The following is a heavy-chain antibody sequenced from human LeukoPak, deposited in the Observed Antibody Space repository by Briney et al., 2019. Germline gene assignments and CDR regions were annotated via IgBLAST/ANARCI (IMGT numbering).Heavy chain of an antibody. D-gene: IGHD3-22*01. J-gene: IGHJ4*02. Sequence: PGGSLRLSCAASGFTFSNYAMHWVRQAPGKGLEWVAVIFFDGSMQNFADSVKGRFTISRDNSKNTLYVQMNSLRAEDTAVYYCARDVRGPTGYDSIGRDTFDYWGQGTLVTVSS. CDR2: IFFDGSMQ. CDR1: GFTFSNYA. CDR3: ARDVRGPTGYDSIGRDTFDY. V-gene: IGHV3-30*04.